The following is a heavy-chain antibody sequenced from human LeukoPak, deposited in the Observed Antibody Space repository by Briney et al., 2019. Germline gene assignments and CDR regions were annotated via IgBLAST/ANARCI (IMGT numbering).Heavy chain of an antibody. J-gene: IGHJ4*02. Sequence: PSETLSLTCTVSGGSISSYYWSWIRQPPGKGLEWIGYIYYSGSTNYNPSLKSRVTISVDTSKNQFSLKLSSVTAADTAVYYCARSILDYYDSSGHIDYWGQGTLVTVSS. V-gene: IGHV4-59*01. D-gene: IGHD3-22*01. CDR2: IYYSGST. CDR1: GGSISSYY. CDR3: ARSILDYYDSSGHIDY.